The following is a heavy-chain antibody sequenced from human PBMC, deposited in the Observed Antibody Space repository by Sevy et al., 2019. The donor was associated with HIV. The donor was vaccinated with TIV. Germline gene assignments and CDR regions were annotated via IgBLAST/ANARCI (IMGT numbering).Heavy chain of an antibody. CDR1: GFTFVTYA. CDR3: VREGLGGFSYSLDC. J-gene: IGHJ4*02. V-gene: IGHV3-7*01. CDR2: MNQDGTER. Sequence: GGSLRLSCEASGFTFVTYAMTWVRQAPGKGLEWVATMNQDGTERDYVDSVKGRFTISRDNTKTSLFLQMNSLSAEDTGVYYCVREGLGGFSYSLDCWGQGTLVTVSS. D-gene: IGHD3-16*01.